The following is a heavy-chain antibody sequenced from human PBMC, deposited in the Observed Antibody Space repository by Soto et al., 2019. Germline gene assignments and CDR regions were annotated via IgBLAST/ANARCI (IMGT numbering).Heavy chain of an antibody. CDR1: GGSISSYY. D-gene: IGHD3-9*01. CDR3: ARAPADWPFDY. CDR2: IYYSGST. V-gene: IGHV4-59*01. J-gene: IGHJ4*02. Sequence: SETLSLTCTVSGGSISSYYWSWIRQPPGKGLEWIEYIYYSGSTSYNPSPKSRVTISVDTSKNQFSLELTSVTAADTAVYYCARAPADWPFDYWGQGSLVTVSS.